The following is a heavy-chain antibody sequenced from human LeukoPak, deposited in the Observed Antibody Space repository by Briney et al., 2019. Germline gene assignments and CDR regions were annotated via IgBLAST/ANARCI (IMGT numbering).Heavy chain of an antibody. Sequence: GGSLRLSCAASGFTFSSYSMNWVRQAPGKGLEWVSSISSSSSYIYYADSVKGRFTISRDNAKNSLYLQMNSLRAEDTAVYYCAKDFFGGNSHRWGQGTLVTVSS. CDR1: GFTFSSYS. J-gene: IGHJ4*02. CDR3: AKDFFGGNSHR. D-gene: IGHD4-23*01. CDR2: ISSSSSYI. V-gene: IGHV3-21*04.